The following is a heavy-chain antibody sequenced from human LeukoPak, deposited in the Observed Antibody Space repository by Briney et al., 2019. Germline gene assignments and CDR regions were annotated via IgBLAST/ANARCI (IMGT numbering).Heavy chain of an antibody. CDR2: ISGSGGST. Sequence: PGGSLRLSCAASGFTFSSYAMSWVRQAPGKGLEWVSAISGSGGSTYYADSVKGRFTISRDNSKNTLYLQMNSLRAEDTAVYYCAKDSMTTVIPGHWYFDLWGRGTLVTVSS. CDR3: AKDSMTTVIPGHWYFDL. J-gene: IGHJ2*01. D-gene: IGHD4-17*01. V-gene: IGHV3-23*01. CDR1: GFTFSSYA.